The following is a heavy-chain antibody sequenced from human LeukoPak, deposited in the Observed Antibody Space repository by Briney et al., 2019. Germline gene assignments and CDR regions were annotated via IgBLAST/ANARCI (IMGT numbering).Heavy chain of an antibody. Sequence: GGSLRLSCAASGFTFSNYGMSWGRQAPGKGLEWVSVINSNSGNTFYADFAKGRFIISRDNSKSTLYLQMNSLRADDTAVYHCAKFFAPSGGASGWTWTIDYWGQGTLVTVS. J-gene: IGHJ4*02. CDR3: AKFFAPSGGASGWTWTIDY. V-gene: IGHV3-23*01. CDR1: GFTFSNYG. CDR2: INSNSGNT. D-gene: IGHD6-25*01.